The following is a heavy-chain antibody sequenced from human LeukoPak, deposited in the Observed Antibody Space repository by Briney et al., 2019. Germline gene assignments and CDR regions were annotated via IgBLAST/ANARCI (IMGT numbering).Heavy chain of an antibody. CDR1: GGSISSVSCY. Sequence: SETLSLTCSVSGGSISSVSCYWGWIRQSPGQGLEWIGSIYYSGSTYYNPSLKSRVTISVDTSKNQFSLRLSSVTAADTAVYYCARTIVYCGQGTLVTVSS. V-gene: IGHV4-39*01. J-gene: IGHJ4*02. CDR2: IYYSGST. CDR3: ARTIVY.